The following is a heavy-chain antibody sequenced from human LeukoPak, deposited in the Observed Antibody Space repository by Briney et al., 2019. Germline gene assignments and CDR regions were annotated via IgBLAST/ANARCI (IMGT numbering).Heavy chain of an antibody. CDR1: GYTFTELS. J-gene: IGHJ4*02. CDR3: ATAPLVGVPTFLDS. D-gene: IGHD1-26*01. CDR2: FDREDDEI. Sequence: ASVKVSCKVSGYTFTELSIHWVRRAPGKGLERMGGFDREDDEIMYARKFQGRVTVTEDTSTDTVVMELRSLKSEDTAVYYCATAPLVGVPTFLDSWGQGTLVTVSS. V-gene: IGHV1-24*01.